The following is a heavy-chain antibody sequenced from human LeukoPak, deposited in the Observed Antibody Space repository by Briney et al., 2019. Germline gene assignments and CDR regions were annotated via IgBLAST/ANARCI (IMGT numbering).Heavy chain of an antibody. V-gene: IGHV3-7*03. J-gene: IGHJ4*02. CDR3: ATRRGVGSLDY. Sequence: PGGSLRLSCTASTFILSRYWMTWVRQTPGKGLEWVADIKQDGSEKYYVDSVKGRFTISRDNANNSLYLQMNSLRAEDTAIYYCATRRGVGSLDYWGQGTLVTVSS. CDR1: TFILSRYW. CDR2: IKQDGSEK. D-gene: IGHD3-10*01.